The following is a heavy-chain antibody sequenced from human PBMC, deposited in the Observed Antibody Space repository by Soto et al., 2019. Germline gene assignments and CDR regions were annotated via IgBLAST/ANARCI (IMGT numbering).Heavy chain of an antibody. CDR3: ARGVGSSPPRY. D-gene: IGHD1-26*01. J-gene: IGHJ4*02. CDR1: GGSISVYY. CDR2: IYASGSP. Sequence: PSETLSLTCTISGGSISVYYWSWVRQPPGHELEWIGYIYASGSPYYNPSLRSRVTISADTSKNQISLKLASPTAADTAVYYCARGVGSSPPRYWGRGTLVNVSS. V-gene: IGHV4-59*01.